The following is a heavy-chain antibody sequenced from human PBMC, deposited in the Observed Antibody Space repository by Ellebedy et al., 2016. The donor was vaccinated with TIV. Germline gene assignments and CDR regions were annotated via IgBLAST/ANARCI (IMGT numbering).Heavy chain of an antibody. CDR3: ARGMTAVNP. CDR2: ITHSGST. J-gene: IGHJ1*01. D-gene: IGHD4-17*01. Sequence: MPSGTLSLTCTVSGESTNTYYWSWIPQPPWKGLDWIGFITHSGSTNYSPSLKSRVTMSLDTSKNQVSLKLSSVTASDTALYYCARGMTAVNPWGQGTLVTVSS. V-gene: IGHV4-59*01. CDR1: GESTNTYY.